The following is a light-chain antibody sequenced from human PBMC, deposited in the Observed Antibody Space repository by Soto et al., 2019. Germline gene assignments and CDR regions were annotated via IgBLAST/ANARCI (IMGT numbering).Light chain of an antibody. J-gene: IGKJ2*01. CDR2: AAS. Sequence: DIQMTQSPSSLSASVGDRVTNTCRASQSITGYLNWYQQKPGKAPKLLIYAASSLQSGVPSRFSGSGSGTDFTLTISSLQRDDFATYFCQQSLGIPYTFGQGTRLETK. V-gene: IGKV1-39*01. CDR3: QQSLGIPYT. CDR1: QSITGY.